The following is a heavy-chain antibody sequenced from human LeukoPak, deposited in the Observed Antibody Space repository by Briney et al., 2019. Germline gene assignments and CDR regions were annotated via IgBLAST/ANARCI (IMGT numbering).Heavy chain of an antibody. CDR2: IYSGGST. CDR1: GFTVSSNY. J-gene: IGHJ4*02. CDR3: ARGTWTGGYYFDY. V-gene: IGHV3-53*01. Sequence: GGSLRLSCAASGFTVSSNYMSWVRQAPGKGLEWVSVIYSGGSTYYADSVKGRFTISRDNSKNTLYLQMNSLRAEDTAVYYCARGTWTGGYYFDYWGQGTLVTVSS. D-gene: IGHD3-10*01.